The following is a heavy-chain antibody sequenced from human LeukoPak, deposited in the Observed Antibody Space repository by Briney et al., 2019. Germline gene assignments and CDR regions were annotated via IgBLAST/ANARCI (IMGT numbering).Heavy chain of an antibody. Sequence: PGGSLRLSCAASGFTFNIYAMIWVRQAPGKGLEWVSVIYSGGSTYYADSVKGRFTISRDNSKNTLYLQMNSLRAEDTAVYYCARRGGQNDYWGQGTLVTVSS. CDR2: IYSGGST. V-gene: IGHV3-66*01. J-gene: IGHJ4*02. CDR1: GFTFNIYA. D-gene: IGHD3-16*01. CDR3: ARRGGQNDY.